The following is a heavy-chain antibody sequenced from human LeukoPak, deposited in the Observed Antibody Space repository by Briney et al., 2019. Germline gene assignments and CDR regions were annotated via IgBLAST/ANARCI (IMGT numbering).Heavy chain of an antibody. V-gene: IGHV4-34*01. Sequence: SETLSLTCAVYGGSFSGCYWSWIRQPPGKGLEWIGEINHSGSTNYNPSLKSRVTISVDTSRNQFSLRLNSVTAADTAVYFCARWYCNRGTCYYLDYWGQGTLVTVSS. J-gene: IGHJ4*02. CDR3: ARWYCNRGTCYYLDY. CDR2: INHSGST. D-gene: IGHD2/OR15-2a*01. CDR1: GGSFSGCY.